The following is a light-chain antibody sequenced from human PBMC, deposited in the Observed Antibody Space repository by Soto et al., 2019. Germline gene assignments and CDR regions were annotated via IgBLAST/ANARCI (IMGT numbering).Light chain of an antibody. CDR2: DAS. CDR3: QQRSRSIT. CDR1: QSVSSY. Sequence: EIMMSQSPATLSVSPGERATRSCRARQSVSSYLAWYQQKPGQAPRLLIYDASNRATGIPARFSGSGSGTDFTLTISSLEPEDFAVYYCQQRSRSITFGQGTRLEVK. J-gene: IGKJ5*01. V-gene: IGKV3-11*01.